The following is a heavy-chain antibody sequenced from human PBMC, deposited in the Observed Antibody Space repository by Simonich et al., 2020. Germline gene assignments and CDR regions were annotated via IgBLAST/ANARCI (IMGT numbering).Heavy chain of an antibody. CDR3: ARVGYSNYYYYGMDV. Sequence: QVQLQESGPGLVKPSETLSLTCAVSGYSLSSGYYWGWIRQPPGKGLVWIGSIYHSGSTPYNPHLKSRVTNSVDPSKNQFSLKLSSVTAADTAVYYCARVGYSNYYYYGMDVWGQGTTVTVSS. J-gene: IGHJ6*02. CDR2: IYHSGST. V-gene: IGHV4-38-2*01. D-gene: IGHD6-13*01. CDR1: GYSLSSGYY.